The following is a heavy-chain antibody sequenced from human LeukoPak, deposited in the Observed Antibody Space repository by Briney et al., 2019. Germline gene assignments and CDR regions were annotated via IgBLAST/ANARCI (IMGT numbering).Heavy chain of an antibody. V-gene: IGHV1-18*01. CDR1: GYTFTSYG. Sequence: GASVKVSCKASGYTFTSYGISWVRQAPGQGLEWMGWISAYNGNTNYAQKLQGRVTMTTDTSTSTAYMELRSLRSDDTAVYYCARVPHSSSIYYYYYMDVWGKGTTVTVSS. D-gene: IGHD6-6*01. CDR3: ARVPHSSSIYYYYYMDV. CDR2: ISAYNGNT. J-gene: IGHJ6*03.